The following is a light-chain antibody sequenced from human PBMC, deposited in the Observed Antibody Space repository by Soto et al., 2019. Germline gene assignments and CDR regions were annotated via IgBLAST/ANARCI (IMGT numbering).Light chain of an antibody. Sequence: QLVLTQSPSASASLGASVKLTCTLSSGHSSYAIAWHQQQPEKGPRYLMKLNSDGSHSKGDGIPDRFSGSSSGAERYLTISSLQSEDEADYSCQTWGSGIPWVFGGGTKVTVL. V-gene: IGLV4-69*01. CDR3: QTWGSGIPWV. CDR2: LNSDGSH. CDR1: SGHSSYA. J-gene: IGLJ3*02.